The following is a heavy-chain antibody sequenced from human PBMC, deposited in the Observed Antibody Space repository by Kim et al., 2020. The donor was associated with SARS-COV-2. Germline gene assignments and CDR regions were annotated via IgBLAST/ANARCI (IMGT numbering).Heavy chain of an antibody. CDR2: ISYDGSNK. CDR1: GFTFSSYG. Sequence: GGSLRLSCAASGFTFSSYGMHWVRQAPGKGLEWVAVISYDGSNKYYADSVKGRFTISRDNSKNTLCLQMNSLRAEDTAVYYCARNRYYDILTGTLGGDYYYYGMDVWGQGTTVTVSS. J-gene: IGHJ6*02. D-gene: IGHD3-9*01. CDR3: ARNRYYDILTGTLGGDYYYYGMDV. V-gene: IGHV3-33*05.